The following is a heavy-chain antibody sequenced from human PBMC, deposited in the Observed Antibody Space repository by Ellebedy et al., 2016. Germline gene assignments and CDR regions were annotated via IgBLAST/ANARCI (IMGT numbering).Heavy chain of an antibody. V-gene: IGHV4-34*01. CDR3: ARGKPKDYYDSSGYPANYFDY. CDR2: INHSGST. CDR1: GGSFSGYY. J-gene: IGHJ4*02. Sequence: SETLSLTXAVYGGSFSGYYWSWIRQPPGKGLEWIGEINHSGSTNYNPSLKSRVTISVDTSKNQFSLKLSSVTAADTAVYYCARGKPKDYYDSSGYPANYFDYWGQGTLVTVSS. D-gene: IGHD3-22*01.